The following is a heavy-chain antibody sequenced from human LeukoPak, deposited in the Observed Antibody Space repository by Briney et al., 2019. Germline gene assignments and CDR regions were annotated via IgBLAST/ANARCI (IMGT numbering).Heavy chain of an antibody. CDR3: ARHEGGYDSNFDY. CDR2: IYTSGST. Sequence: SETLSLTCTVSGGSISSYYWSWIRQPPGKGLEWIGYIYTSGSTNYNPSLKSRVTISVDTSKNQFSLKLSSVTAADTAVYYCARHEGGYDSNFDYWGQGTQVTVSS. CDR1: GGSISSYY. V-gene: IGHV4-4*09. D-gene: IGHD5-12*01. J-gene: IGHJ4*02.